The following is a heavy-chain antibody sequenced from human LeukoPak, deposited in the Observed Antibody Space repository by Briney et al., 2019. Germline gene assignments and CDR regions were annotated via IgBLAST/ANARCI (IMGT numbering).Heavy chain of an antibody. V-gene: IGHV4-4*07. Sequence: SETLSLTYTVSGDSFSSYFWSWIRQPAGKGLEWIGRMYTSGITNSNPSLKSRVTMSVDTSKNQFSLNLTSVTAADTAVYYCAREITGTRGVDYWGQGILVTVSS. D-gene: IGHD1-7*01. CDR3: AREITGTRGVDY. CDR1: GDSFSSYF. CDR2: MYTSGIT. J-gene: IGHJ4*02.